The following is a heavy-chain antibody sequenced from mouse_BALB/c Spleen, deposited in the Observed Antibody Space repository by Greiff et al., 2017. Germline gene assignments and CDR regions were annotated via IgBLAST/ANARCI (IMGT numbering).Heavy chain of an antibody. CDR3: ARNWEPLAMDY. Sequence: VKLMESGPGLVAPSQSLSITCTVSGFSLTSYGVHWVRQSPGKGLEWLGVIWSGGSTDYNAAFISRLSISKDNSKSQVFFKMNSLQANDTAIYYCARNWEPLAMDYWGQGTSVTVSS. J-gene: IGHJ4*01. CDR2: IWSGGST. CDR1: GFSLTSYG. V-gene: IGHV2-2*02. D-gene: IGHD4-1*01.